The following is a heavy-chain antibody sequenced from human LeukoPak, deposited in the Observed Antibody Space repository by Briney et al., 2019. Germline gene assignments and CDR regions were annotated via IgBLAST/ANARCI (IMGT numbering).Heavy chain of an antibody. J-gene: IGHJ4*02. D-gene: IGHD2-2*01. CDR1: GFTFSSYA. CDR2: ISYDGSNK. CDR3: AKSQQGNIIVVVPAASLDY. Sequence: PGGSLRLSCAASGFTFSSYAMHWVRQAPGKGLEWVAVISYDGSNKYYADSVKGRFTISRDNSKNTLYLQMNSLRAEDTAVYYCAKSQQGNIIVVVPAASLDYWGQGTLVTVSS. V-gene: IGHV3-30*04.